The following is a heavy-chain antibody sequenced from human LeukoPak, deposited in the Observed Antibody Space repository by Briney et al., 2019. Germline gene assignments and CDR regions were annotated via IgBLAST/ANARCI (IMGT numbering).Heavy chain of an antibody. Sequence: ASVKVSCKASGYTFTSYAMNWVRQAPGQGLEWMGWINTNTGNPTYAQGFTGRFVFSLDTSVSTAYLQMRSLKAEDTAVYYCARENSSRLKAYYYYYMDVWGKGTTVTVSS. CDR2: INTNTGNP. CDR3: ARENSSRLKAYYYYYMDV. CDR1: GYTFTSYA. J-gene: IGHJ6*03. D-gene: IGHD6-13*01. V-gene: IGHV7-4-1*02.